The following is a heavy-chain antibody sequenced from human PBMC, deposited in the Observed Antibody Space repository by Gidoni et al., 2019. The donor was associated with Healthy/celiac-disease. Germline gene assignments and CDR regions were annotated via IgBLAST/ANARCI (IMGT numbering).Heavy chain of an antibody. Sequence: EVQLLESGGGLVQPGGSLRLSCAASGFTFSSYAMSGVRQAPGKGLEWVSAISGSGGSTYYADSVKGRFTISRDNSKNTLYLQMNSLRAEDTAVYYCAGGYSYYYYGMDVWGQGTTVTVSS. D-gene: IGHD3-22*01. V-gene: IGHV3-23*01. CDR1: GFTFSSYA. J-gene: IGHJ6*02. CDR2: ISGSGGST. CDR3: AGGYSYYYYGMDV.